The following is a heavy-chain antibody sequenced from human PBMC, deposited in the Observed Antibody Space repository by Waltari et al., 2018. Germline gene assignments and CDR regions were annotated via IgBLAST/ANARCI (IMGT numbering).Heavy chain of an antibody. Sequence: QVQLVESGGGVVQPGRSLRLSCAASGFTFSRYGMHWVRQAPGKGLEWVAVISYDGSNKYYADSVKGRFTISRDNSKNTLYLQMNSLRAEDTAVYYCAKGEWRGESWGQGTLVTVSS. J-gene: IGHJ5*02. CDR3: AKGEWRGES. D-gene: IGHD3-16*01. CDR1: GFTFSRYG. CDR2: ISYDGSNK. V-gene: IGHV3-30*18.